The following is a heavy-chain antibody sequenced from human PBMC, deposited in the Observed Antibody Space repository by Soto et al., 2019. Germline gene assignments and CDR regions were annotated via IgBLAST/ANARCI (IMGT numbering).Heavy chain of an antibody. Sequence: LRLSCAASGFTFSSYAMSWVRQAPGKGLEWVSAISGSGGSTYYADSVKDRFTISRDNSKNTLYLQMNSLRAEDTAVYYCAKDPFPYCSSTSCYGFPNWFDPWGQGTLVTVSS. CDR3: AKDPFPYCSSTSCYGFPNWFDP. D-gene: IGHD2-2*01. V-gene: IGHV3-23*01. J-gene: IGHJ5*02. CDR1: GFTFSSYA. CDR2: ISGSGGST.